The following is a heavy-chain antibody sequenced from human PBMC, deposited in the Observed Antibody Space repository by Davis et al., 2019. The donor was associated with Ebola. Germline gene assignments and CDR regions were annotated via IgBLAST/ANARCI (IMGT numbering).Heavy chain of an antibody. CDR2: IRPDGIDK. Sequence: GESLKISCAASGFTFSSYGIHWVRQAPGKGLEWLTFIRPDGIDKYYGDSVKGRFTISRDNAKNILYLQMNSLRMEDTAVYYCVRDYGWGFEVWGRGTMVTVSS. CDR3: VRDYGWGFEV. D-gene: IGHD3-10*01. V-gene: IGHV3-30*02. CDR1: GFTFSSYG. J-gene: IGHJ3*01.